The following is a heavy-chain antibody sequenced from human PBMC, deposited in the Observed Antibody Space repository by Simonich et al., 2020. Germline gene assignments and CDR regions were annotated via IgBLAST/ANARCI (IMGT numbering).Heavy chain of an antibody. J-gene: IGHJ6*03. D-gene: IGHD2-2*01. V-gene: IGHV4-59*12. CDR3: ARGGRYCSSTSCYYYYYYMDV. CDR1: GGSISSYY. CDR2: IYYSGST. Sequence: QVQLQESGPGLVKPSETLSLTCTVSGGSISSYYWSWIRQPPGKGLGWIGYIYYSGSTNYNPSLKSRVTISVDTSKNQFCLKLSAVTAADTDVYYCARGGRYCSSTSCYYYYYYMDVWGKGTTVTVSS.